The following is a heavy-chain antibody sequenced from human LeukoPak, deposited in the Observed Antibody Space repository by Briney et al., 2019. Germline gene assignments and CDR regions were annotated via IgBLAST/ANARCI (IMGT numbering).Heavy chain of an antibody. CDR2: ISDSGSIT. V-gene: IGHV3-23*01. D-gene: IGHD6-19*01. CDR1: GFAFSSQA. CDR3: AKDARRTSGWYFFDY. Sequence: GGPVRLSCAASGFAFSSQAMGWARQTPGKGLEWVSVISDSGSITYYAAFVNGFIIISRDNSKNTLFLQMNSLRAEDTAVYYCAKDARRTSGWYFFDYWGQGSLVTVSS. J-gene: IGHJ4*02.